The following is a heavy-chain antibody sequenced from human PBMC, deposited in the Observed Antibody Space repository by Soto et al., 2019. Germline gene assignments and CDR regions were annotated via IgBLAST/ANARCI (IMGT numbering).Heavy chain of an antibody. CDR1: GGSISNYY. V-gene: IGHV4-59*08. J-gene: IGHJ4*02. CDR2: IHYSGNT. CDR3: ARGHYDFWSGYFPTIDY. D-gene: IGHD3-3*01. Sequence: SETLSLTCTVSGGSISNYYWSWIRQPPGKGLEWIGYIHYSGNTKYNPSLKSRVTISADTSKNQFSLKLSSVTAADTAVYYCARGHYDFWSGYFPTIDYWGQGTLVTVSS.